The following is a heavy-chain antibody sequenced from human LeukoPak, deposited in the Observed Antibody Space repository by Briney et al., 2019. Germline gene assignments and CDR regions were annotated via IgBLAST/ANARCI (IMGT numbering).Heavy chain of an antibody. V-gene: IGHV3-48*04. Sequence: GGSLRLSCAASGFTFSSYSMNWVRQAPGKGLEWVSYISSSSSTIYYADSVKGRFTISRDNAKNSLYLQMNSLRAEDTAVYYCARVKRVVAATYFDYWGQGTLVTVSS. J-gene: IGHJ4*02. CDR1: GFTFSSYS. D-gene: IGHD2-15*01. CDR2: ISSSSSTI. CDR3: ARVKRVVAATYFDY.